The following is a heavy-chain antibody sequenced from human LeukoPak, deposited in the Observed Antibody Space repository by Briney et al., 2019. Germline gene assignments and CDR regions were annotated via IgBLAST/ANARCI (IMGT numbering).Heavy chain of an antibody. CDR1: GYTFTGYY. V-gene: IGHV1-2*06. J-gene: IGHJ4*02. CDR3: ARVGLRYFVWLVY. Sequence: ASVKVSCKASGYTFTGYYMHWVRQAPGQGLEWMGRINPNSGGTNYAQKFQGRVTMTRDTSISTAYMELSRLRSDDTAVYYCARVGLRYFVWLVYWGQGTLVTVSS. D-gene: IGHD3-9*01. CDR2: INPNSGGT.